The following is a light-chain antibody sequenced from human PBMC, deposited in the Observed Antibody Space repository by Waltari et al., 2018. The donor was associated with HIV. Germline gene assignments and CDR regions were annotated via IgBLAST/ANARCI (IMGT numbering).Light chain of an antibody. CDR3: LLYYGGARV. Sequence: QAVVTQEPSLTVSPGGTVTLTCGSSIGAVTTSHYPYWFHQKPGQAPRTLIYDTSYKHSWTPARFSGSLLGGKAALTLSGAQPEDEADYYCLLYYGGARVFGGGTRLTVL. CDR1: IGAVTTSHY. J-gene: IGLJ2*01. V-gene: IGLV7-46*01. CDR2: DTS.